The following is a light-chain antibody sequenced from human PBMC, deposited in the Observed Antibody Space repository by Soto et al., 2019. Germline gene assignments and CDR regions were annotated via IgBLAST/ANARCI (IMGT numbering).Light chain of an antibody. V-gene: IGKV3-11*01. CDR2: GAS. CDR3: QQRSNWPT. Sequence: EIVLTQSPATLSLSPGERATLSCRASQSVSSYLAWYQQKPGQAPRLLIYGASNRATGIPARFSGSGSGTDFTITISSLEPEDFAVYYCQQRSNWPTFGGGTKVEIK. CDR1: QSVSSY. J-gene: IGKJ4*01.